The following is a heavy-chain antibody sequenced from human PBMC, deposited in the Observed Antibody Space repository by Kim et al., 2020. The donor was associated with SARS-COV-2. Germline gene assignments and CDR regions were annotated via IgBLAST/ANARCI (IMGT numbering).Heavy chain of an antibody. CDR3: AREVLYGSGSHAFYI. CDR2: IYYIGST. D-gene: IGHD3-10*01. J-gene: IGHJ3*02. Sequence: SETLSLTCTVSGCSISRYYWSWIRQPPGKVLEWIGYIYYIGSTNYNPSLKSRVTISVDTSKNQFSLKLSAVTAADTPVYYWAREVLYGSGSHAFYIWG. CDR1: GCSISRYY. V-gene: IGHV4-59*01.